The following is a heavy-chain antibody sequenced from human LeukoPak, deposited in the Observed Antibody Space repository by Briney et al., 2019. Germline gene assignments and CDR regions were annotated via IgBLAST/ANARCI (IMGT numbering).Heavy chain of an antibody. CDR3: ASVEMATINY. J-gene: IGHJ4*02. CDR1: GYTFSSYG. CDR2: ISVYNGNA. Sequence: ASVKVSCKASGYTFSSYGISWVRQAPGQGLEWMGWISVYNGNANYAQKFQGRVTMTRDTSISTAYMEPSRLRSDDAAVYYCASVEMATINYWGQGSLVTVSS. D-gene: IGHD5-24*01. V-gene: IGHV1-18*01.